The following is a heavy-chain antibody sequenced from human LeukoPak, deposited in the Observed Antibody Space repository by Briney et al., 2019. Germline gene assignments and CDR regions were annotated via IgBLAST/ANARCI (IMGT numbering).Heavy chain of an antibody. CDR1: GFTFSNYG. CDR3: ARDDYGFDP. D-gene: IGHD4-17*01. J-gene: IGHJ5*02. CDR2: ISYDGSTK. V-gene: IGHV3-30*04. Sequence: RSLTLSCAASGFTFSNYGVHWVRQAPGKGLEWVAFISYDGSTKYNVDSVKGRFSITRDNSKNTLHLQMNNLRAEDTALYYCARDDYGFDPWGQGTLVTVSS.